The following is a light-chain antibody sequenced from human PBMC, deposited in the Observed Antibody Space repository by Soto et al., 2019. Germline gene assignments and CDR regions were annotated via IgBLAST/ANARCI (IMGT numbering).Light chain of an antibody. V-gene: IGKV1-39*01. CDR3: QQSYSTPPWT. CDR2: AAS. J-gene: IGKJ1*01. CDR1: QTISIF. Sequence: DIQMTQSPSSLSASVGDRVTITCRASQTISIFLNWYQQKPGKAPKLXXXAASSLQSGVPSRFSGSGSGTDFTLTISSLQPEDFATYYCQQSYSTPPWTFGQGTKVDIK.